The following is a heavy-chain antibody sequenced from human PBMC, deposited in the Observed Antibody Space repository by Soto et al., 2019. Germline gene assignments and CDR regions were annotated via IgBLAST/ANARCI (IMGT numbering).Heavy chain of an antibody. CDR1: GFSFRNAW. V-gene: IGHV3-15*01. CDR3: TTDLQAYCDGTTCYAGNYYYEDMDV. D-gene: IGHD2-2*01. Sequence: GGSLRLSCAASGFSFRNAWMSWVRQAPGKGLEWVGHIKSQGDGGTRDYAAPVEGRFTISRDDSKNTLFLQMNSLKNEDTAVYFCTTDLQAYCDGTTCYAGNYYYEDMDVWCQATTVTVSS. CDR2: IKSQGDGGTR. J-gene: IGHJ6*02.